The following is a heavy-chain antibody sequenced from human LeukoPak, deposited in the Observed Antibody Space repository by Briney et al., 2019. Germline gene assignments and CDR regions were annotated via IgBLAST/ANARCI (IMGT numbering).Heavy chain of an antibody. J-gene: IGHJ4*02. V-gene: IGHV3-48*03. Sequence: PGGSLRLSCAASGFTFSSYEMNWVRQAPGKGLEWVSYISSSGNTIYYADSVKGRFTISRDNAKNSLYLLMNSLRAEDTAVYYCARASRDRSWYIDDCWGQGTLVTVSS. D-gene: IGHD6-13*01. CDR2: ISSSGNTI. CDR3: ARASRDRSWYIDDC. CDR1: GFTFSSYE.